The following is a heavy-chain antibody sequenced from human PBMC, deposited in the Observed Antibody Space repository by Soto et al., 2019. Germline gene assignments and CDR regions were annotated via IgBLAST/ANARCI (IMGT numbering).Heavy chain of an antibody. V-gene: IGHV4-59*01. CDR1: GGSINGYY. Sequence: TLSLTCTVSGGSINGYYWIWIRQPPGKRLEWIGYVYYSGETNCNPSLKSRVTISVDTSKNQFSLMLSSVTAADTAVYYCARGLYGGTYYFDYWGQGTLVTVSS. CDR3: ARGLYGGTYYFDY. CDR2: VYYSGET. D-gene: IGHD4-17*01. J-gene: IGHJ4*02.